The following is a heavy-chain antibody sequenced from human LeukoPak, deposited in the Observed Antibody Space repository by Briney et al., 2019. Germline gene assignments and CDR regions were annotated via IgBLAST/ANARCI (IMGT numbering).Heavy chain of an antibody. CDR3: ASEAFCASGNCYLQRVAS. J-gene: IGHJ4*02. Sequence: GASVKVSCKPSGYTFNACYMHWVRQAPGQGLEWVGWIDPKTGNTRYAQKFQGRVTITRDTPIGTVYMELSSLKSDDTAVYYCASEAFCASGNCYLQRVASWGPGTLVTVSS. V-gene: IGHV1-2*02. D-gene: IGHD3-22*01. CDR2: IDPKTGNT. CDR1: GYTFNACY.